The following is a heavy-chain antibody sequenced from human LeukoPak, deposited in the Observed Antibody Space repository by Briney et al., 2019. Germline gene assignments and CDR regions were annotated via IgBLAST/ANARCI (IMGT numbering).Heavy chain of an antibody. CDR3: ARDSITLLRGFDF. CDR2: INANSGGT. Sequence: ASVKVSCKSSGDTFSGYYLHWVRQAPGQGLEWMGWINANSGGTNYAQKFQGRVTMTRDTSFSSVHMELSRLRSDDTAVYYCARDSITLLRGFDFWGQGTLVTVSS. V-gene: IGHV1-2*02. D-gene: IGHD3-10*01. CDR1: GDTFSGYY. J-gene: IGHJ4*02.